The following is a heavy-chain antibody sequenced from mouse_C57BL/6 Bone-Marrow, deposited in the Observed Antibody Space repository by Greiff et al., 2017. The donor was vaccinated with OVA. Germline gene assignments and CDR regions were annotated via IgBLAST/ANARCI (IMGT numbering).Heavy chain of an antibody. Sequence: EVMLVESGGGLVQPGGSLSLSCAASGFTFTDYYMSWVRQPPGKALEWLGFIRNKANGYTTEYSASVKGRFTISRDNSQSILYLQMNALRAEDSATYYCARHQLGWFAYWGQGTLVTVSA. V-gene: IGHV7-3*01. CDR3: ARHQLGWFAY. D-gene: IGHD4-1*02. CDR1: GFTFTDYY. J-gene: IGHJ3*01. CDR2: IRNKANGYTT.